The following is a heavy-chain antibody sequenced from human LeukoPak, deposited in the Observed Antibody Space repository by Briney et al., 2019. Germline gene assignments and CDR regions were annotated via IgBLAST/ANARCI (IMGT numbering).Heavy chain of an antibody. CDR2: IYYSGST. Sequence: PSETLSLTCTVSGGSISSSFYYWGWIRQPPGKGLEWIGSIYYSGSTYYNPSLKCRVTISVDTSKNQFSLKLNSVTAADTAVYYCARAGGVPASFDYWGQGTLVTVSS. CDR3: ARAGGVPASFDY. CDR1: GGSISSSFYY. J-gene: IGHJ4*02. V-gene: IGHV4-39*07. D-gene: IGHD2-2*01.